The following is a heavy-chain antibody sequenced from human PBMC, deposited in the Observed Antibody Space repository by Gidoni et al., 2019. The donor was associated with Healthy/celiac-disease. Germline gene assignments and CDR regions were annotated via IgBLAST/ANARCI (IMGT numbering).Heavy chain of an antibody. D-gene: IGHD6-19*01. CDR1: GGSISSYY. J-gene: IGHJ2*01. V-gene: IGHV4-59*01. CDR2: ISYSGST. Sequence: QVQLQESGPGLVKPSETLSLTCTVSGGSISSYYWSWIRQPPGKGLEWLGYISYSGSTTYNPSLKSRVTISVDTSKNQFSLKLSSVTAADTAVYYCARDYWDSSGWSWLWYFDLWGRGTLVTVSS. CDR3: ARDYWDSSGWSWLWYFDL.